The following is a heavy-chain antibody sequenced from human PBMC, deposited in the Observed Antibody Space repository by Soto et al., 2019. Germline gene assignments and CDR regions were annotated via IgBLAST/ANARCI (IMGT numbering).Heavy chain of an antibody. CDR3: AREPSGSYYIFDY. V-gene: IGHV3-33*01. CDR1: GFTFSSYG. D-gene: IGHD1-26*01. CDR2: IWYDGSNK. Sequence: GGSLRLSCAASGFTFSSYGMHWVRQAPGKGLEWVAVIWYDGSNKYYADSVKGRFTISRDNSKNTLYLQMNSLRAEDTAVYYCAREPSGSYYIFDYWGQGTLVTVSS. J-gene: IGHJ4*02.